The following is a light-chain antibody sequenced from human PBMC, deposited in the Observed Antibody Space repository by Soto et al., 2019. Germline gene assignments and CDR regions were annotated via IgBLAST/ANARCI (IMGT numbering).Light chain of an antibody. CDR1: QSISNN. J-gene: IGKJ1*01. CDR3: PQYHYWWT. V-gene: IGKV3-15*01. Sequence: IVMTQSPATLSLSPGEKATLSCRASQSISNNFAWFQQKPGQVPRLLIYGASNRATGVSARFSGSGSGTEFTLTISSLQSEDFAVYYCPQYHYWWTFGQGTKVDIK. CDR2: GAS.